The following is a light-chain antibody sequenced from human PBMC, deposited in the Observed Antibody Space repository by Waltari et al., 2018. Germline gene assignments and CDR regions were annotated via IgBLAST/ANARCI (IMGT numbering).Light chain of an antibody. J-gene: IGLJ3*02. CDR2: EVS. Sequence: QSALTQPASVSGSPGQSITISCTGTSSDIGTYNLVSWCQQYPGKVPNLIIYEVSKRPSGVSNHFSGSKSGNTASLTISGLQAEDEAHYYCSSYAGGSWVFGRGTKVTVL. CDR3: SSYAGGSWV. CDR1: SSDIGTYNL. V-gene: IGLV2-23*02.